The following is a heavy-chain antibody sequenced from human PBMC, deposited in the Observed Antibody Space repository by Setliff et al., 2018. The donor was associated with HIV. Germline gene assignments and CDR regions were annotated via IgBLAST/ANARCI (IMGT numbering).Heavy chain of an antibody. Sequence: SETLSLTCAVYGGSFSGYYWNWIRQPPGNGLEWIGEINHSGSTKYNPSLKSRVTISVDMSKNQFSLKLNSVTAADTAVYYCARDQGHHFDSRGQVDFDLWGRGTLVTVSS. V-gene: IGHV4-34*01. J-gene: IGHJ2*01. CDR3: ARDQGHHFDSRGQVDFDL. D-gene: IGHD3-22*01. CDR2: INHSGST. CDR1: GGSFSGYY.